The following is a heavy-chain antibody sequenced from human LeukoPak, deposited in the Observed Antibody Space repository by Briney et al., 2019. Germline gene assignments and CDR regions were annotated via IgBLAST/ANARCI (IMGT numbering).Heavy chain of an antibody. CDR2: ISSSSSYI. CDR1: GFTFSSYS. Sequence: GGSLRLSCAASGFTFSSYSMNWVRQAPGKGLEWVSSISSSSSYIYYADSVKGRFTISRDNAKNSLYLQMNSLRAEDTAVYYCARDRGVAWFDPWGQGTLVTVPS. CDR3: ARDRGVAWFDP. V-gene: IGHV3-21*01. J-gene: IGHJ5*02. D-gene: IGHD3-10*01.